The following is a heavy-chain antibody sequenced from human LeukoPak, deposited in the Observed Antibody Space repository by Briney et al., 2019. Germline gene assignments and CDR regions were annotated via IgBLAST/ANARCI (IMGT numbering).Heavy chain of an antibody. D-gene: IGHD4-11*01. J-gene: IGHJ6*03. CDR1: GFTFSSYW. CDR2: IKQDGSEK. V-gene: IGHV3-7*01. CDR3: ARVGVATTVHYYYYMDV. Sequence: GGSLRLSCAASGFTFSSYWMSWVRQAPGKGLEWVANIKQDGSEKYYVDSVEGRFTISRDNDMNSLYLQINSLRAEDTAVYYCARVGVATTVHYYYYMDVWGKGTTVTVSS.